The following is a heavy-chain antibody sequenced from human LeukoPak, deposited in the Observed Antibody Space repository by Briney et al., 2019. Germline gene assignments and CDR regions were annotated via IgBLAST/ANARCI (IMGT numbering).Heavy chain of an antibody. CDR2: IYYSGST. CDR3: ANQYYYDSSGYYGD. J-gene: IGHJ4*02. Sequence: SETLSLTCTVSGGSISSYYWSWIRQPPGKGLEWIGYIYYSGSTNYNPSLKSRVTISVDTSKNQFSLKLSSVTAADTAVYYCANQYYYDSSGYYGDWGQGTLVTVSS. CDR1: GGSISSYY. V-gene: IGHV4-59*08. D-gene: IGHD3-22*01.